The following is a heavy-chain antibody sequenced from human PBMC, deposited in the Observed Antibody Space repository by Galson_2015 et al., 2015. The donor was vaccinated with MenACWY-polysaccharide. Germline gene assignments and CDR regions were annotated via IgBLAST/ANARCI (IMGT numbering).Heavy chain of an antibody. CDR1: GDSVSSNSAA. CDR2: IYYRSKSYN. J-gene: IGHJ3*01. D-gene: IGHD3-22*01. Sequence: CAISGDSVSSNSAAWNWIRQSPSRGLEWLGRIYYRSKSYNVYAVSVKSRITINPDTSKNQFSLQLNSVTPEDTAVYFCARGSSGSLAPNGNAFDVWGQGTMVIVSS. V-gene: IGHV6-1*01. CDR3: ARGSSGSLAPNGNAFDV.